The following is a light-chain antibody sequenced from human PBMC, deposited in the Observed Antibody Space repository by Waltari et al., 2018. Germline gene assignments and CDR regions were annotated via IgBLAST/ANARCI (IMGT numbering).Light chain of an antibody. CDR2: GSS. J-gene: IGKJ1*01. Sequence: EVVLTQSPGTLSLSPGERATLACRASQSVGTSLAWYQQKPGQGHRLLIYGSSRRATGIPDRFSGSGSGTDFSLTISRLEPEDFAVYYCQHYVRLPATFGQGTKVEI. CDR1: QSVGTS. V-gene: IGKV3-20*01. CDR3: QHYVRLPAT.